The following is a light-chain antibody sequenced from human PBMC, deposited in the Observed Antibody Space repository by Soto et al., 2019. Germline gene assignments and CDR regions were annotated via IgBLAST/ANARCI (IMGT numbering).Light chain of an antibody. CDR3: QQYNELPPGYT. CDR1: QSVSSN. CDR2: GAS. Sequence: EIVMTQSPATLSVSPGERATLSCRASQSVSSNLGWNQHKVGQAHRLLIYGASTRATGIPARFSGSGSGTEFTLTISRLQSEDFAVYYCQQYNELPPGYTFGRGTKIEIK. J-gene: IGKJ2*01. V-gene: IGKV3D-15*01.